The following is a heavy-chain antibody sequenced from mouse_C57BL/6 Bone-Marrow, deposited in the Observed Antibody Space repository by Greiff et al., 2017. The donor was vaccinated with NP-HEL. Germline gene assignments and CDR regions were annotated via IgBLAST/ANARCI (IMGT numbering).Heavy chain of an antibody. Sequence: VQLQQSGAELVRPGTSVKVSCKASGYAFTNYLIEWVKQRPGQGLEWIGVINPGSGGTNYNEKFKGKATLTADKSSSTAYMQLSSLTSEDSAVYFCARSGYYGSSYEFAYWGQGTLVTVSA. D-gene: IGHD1-1*01. CDR1: GYAFTNYL. CDR2: INPGSGGT. CDR3: ARSGYYGSSYEFAY. V-gene: IGHV1-54*01. J-gene: IGHJ3*01.